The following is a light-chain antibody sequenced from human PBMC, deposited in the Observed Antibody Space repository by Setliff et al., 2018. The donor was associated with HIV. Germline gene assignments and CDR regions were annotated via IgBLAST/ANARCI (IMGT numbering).Light chain of an antibody. J-gene: IGLJ1*01. CDR1: SSDRGSYNL. Sequence: QSVLTQPASVSGAPGQSITISCTGNSSDRGSYNLVSWYQQYPGKAPKLTIFEVSTRPSGVANRFSGSKSGNTASLTISGLQAEDEADYYCCSYTCSITFDVFGTGTKVTVL. CDR2: EVS. CDR3: CSYTCSITFDV. V-gene: IGLV2-23*02.